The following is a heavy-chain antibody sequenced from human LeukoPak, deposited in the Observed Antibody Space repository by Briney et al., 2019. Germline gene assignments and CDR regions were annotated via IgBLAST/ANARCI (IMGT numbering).Heavy chain of an antibody. CDR2: INHSGST. CDR1: GGSFSGYY. J-gene: IGHJ6*03. Sequence: PSETLSLTCAVYGGSFSGYYWSWIRQPPGKGLEWIGEINHSGSTNYNPSLKSRVTISVDTSKNQFSLKLNFVTAADTAVYYCARGIPVYGVIMIYYSYYMDVWGKGTTVTVSS. V-gene: IGHV4-34*01. D-gene: IGHD3-3*01. CDR3: ARGIPVYGVIMIYYSYYMDV.